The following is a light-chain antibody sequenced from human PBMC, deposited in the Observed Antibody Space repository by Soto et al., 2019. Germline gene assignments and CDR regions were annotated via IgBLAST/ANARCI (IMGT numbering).Light chain of an antibody. J-gene: IGLJ1*01. Sequence: QSVLTQPRAVAAAPGQRVSKPCSGSNITLEDNHVSSYQPLPGAAPTLVVYANDRRPSALPGRFSRSKSGTSAKLLITGLQTGDEAVYYCGTWDDSMFSFVFRPGTTVTVL. CDR1: NITLEDNH. CDR2: AND. V-gene: IGLV1-51*01. CDR3: GTWDDSMFSFV.